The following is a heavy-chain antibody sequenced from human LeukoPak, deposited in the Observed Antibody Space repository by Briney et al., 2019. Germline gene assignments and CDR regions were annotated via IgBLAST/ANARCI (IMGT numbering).Heavy chain of an antibody. CDR2: ITASGTAM. CDR1: GFTFSSYS. CDR3: ASSGSYRFDY. D-gene: IGHD1-26*01. J-gene: IGHJ4*02. V-gene: IGHV3-48*02. Sequence: GGSLRLSCAASGFTFSSYSMNWVRQAPGEGLEWVSHITASGTAMFYADSVKGRFTISRDNAKNSLYLQMNSLRDEDTAVYYCASSGSYRFDYWGQGTLVTVSS.